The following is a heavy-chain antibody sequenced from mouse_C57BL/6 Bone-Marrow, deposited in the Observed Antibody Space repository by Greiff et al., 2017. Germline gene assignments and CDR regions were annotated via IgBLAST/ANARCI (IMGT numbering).Heavy chain of an antibody. D-gene: IGHD2-5*01. CDR2: IYPSDSET. CDR3: ARDYSNYFYAMDY. V-gene: IGHV1-61*01. J-gene: IGHJ4*01. CDR1: GYTFTSYW. Sequence: QVQLKQPGAELVRPGSSVKLSCKASGYTFTSYWMDWVKQRPGQGLEWIGNIYPSDSETHYNQKFKDKATLTVDKSSSTAYMQLSSLTSEDSAVYYCARDYSNYFYAMDYWGQGTSVTVSS.